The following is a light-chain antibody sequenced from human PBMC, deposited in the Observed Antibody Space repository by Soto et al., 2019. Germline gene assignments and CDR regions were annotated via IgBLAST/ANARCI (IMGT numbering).Light chain of an antibody. Sequence: QSVLTQPPSASGTPGQRGTLSCSGRSSNIGSNYVYWYPQLPVTAPKLLIYSNNQRPSGVPDRFSGSQSGTSASLAISGLRSEDEADYYCAAWDDRLSGVVGGGTKLTV. V-gene: IGLV1-47*02. CDR2: SNN. CDR3: AAWDDRLSGV. CDR1: SSNIGSNY. J-gene: IGLJ2*01.